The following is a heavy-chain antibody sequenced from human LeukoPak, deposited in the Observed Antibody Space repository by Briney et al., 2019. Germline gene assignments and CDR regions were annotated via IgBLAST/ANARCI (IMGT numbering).Heavy chain of an antibody. D-gene: IGHD5-12*01. V-gene: IGHV1-46*01. Sequence: ASVKVSCKASGYTFTSYYMHWVRQAPGQGLEWMGIINPSGGSTSYAQKFQGRVTMTRDTSTSTVYMELSSLRSEDTAVYYCARVKWLREALTNGMDVWGQGITVTVSS. J-gene: IGHJ6*02. CDR2: INPSGGST. CDR1: GYTFTSYY. CDR3: ARVKWLREALTNGMDV.